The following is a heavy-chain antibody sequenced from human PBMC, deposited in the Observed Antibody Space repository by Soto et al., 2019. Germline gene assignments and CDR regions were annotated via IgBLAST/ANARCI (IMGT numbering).Heavy chain of an antibody. CDR1: GFTVSSYA. J-gene: IGHJ4*02. V-gene: IGHV3-23*01. CDR3: AIRMYSTRWYYLDY. CDR2: ISAST. Sequence: EMQLLESVGGLVQAGGSLRLSCAASGFTVSSYALNWVRQAPGTGLEWVSGISASTYYADSVKGRFTISRDTSKNTLYLQMNSLRAEDTAIYFCAIRMYSTRWYYLDYWGQGTLVTVSS. D-gene: IGHD6-13*01.